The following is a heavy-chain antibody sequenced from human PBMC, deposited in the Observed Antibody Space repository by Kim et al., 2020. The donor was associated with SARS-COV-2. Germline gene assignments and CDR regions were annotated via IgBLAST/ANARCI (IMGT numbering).Heavy chain of an antibody. J-gene: IGHJ5*02. D-gene: IGHD3-10*01. V-gene: IGHV3-23*01. CDR3: AKSKAYYYGSGSANNWFDP. CDR1: GFTFSSYA. CDR2: ISGSGGST. Sequence: GGSLRLSCAASGFTFSSYAMSWVRQAPGKGLEWVSAISGSGGSTYYADSVKGRFTISRDNSKNTLYLQMNSLRAEDTAVYYCAKSKAYYYGSGSANNWFDPWGQGTLVTVSS.